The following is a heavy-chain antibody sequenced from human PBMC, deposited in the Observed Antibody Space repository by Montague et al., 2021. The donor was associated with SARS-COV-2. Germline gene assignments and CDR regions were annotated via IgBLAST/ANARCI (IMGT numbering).Heavy chain of an antibody. CDR3: ARAGGFYDYWSGYSSSAGFFDP. CDR1: GGSVSSYY. V-gene: IGHV4-59*02. CDR2: IYYSGST. Sequence: SETLSLTCTVSGGSVSSYYWSWIRQSPGKGLQWLGYIYYSGSTDYNPSLKGRVTMSVDTSKNQLSLRLNSVTTADTAVYFCARAGGFYDYWSGYSSSAGFFDPWGQGILVIVSS. J-gene: IGHJ5*02. D-gene: IGHD3-3*01.